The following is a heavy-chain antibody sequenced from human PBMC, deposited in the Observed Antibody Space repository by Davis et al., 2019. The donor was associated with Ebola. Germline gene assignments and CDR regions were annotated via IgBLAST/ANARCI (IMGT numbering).Heavy chain of an antibody. Sequence: SETLSLTCAVYGGSFSGYYWSWIRQPPGKGLEWIGEINHSGSTNYNPSLKSRVTISVDKSKNQFSLKLSSVTAADTAVYYCASTYGSGSYSPWGAFDIWGQGTMVTVSS. V-gene: IGHV4-34*01. J-gene: IGHJ3*02. CDR3: ASTYGSGSYSPWGAFDI. CDR1: GGSFSGYY. D-gene: IGHD3-10*01. CDR2: INHSGST.